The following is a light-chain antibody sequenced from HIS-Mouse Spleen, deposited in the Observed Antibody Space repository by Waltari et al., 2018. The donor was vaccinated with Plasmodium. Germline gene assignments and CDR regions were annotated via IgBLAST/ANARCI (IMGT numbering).Light chain of an antibody. CDR3: QQYNSYPYT. V-gene: IGKV1-5*03. Sequence: DIQMTQSPSTLPASVGDRVTITCRASQSISSWFAWYQQKPGKAPKLLIYKASSLESGVPSRCSGSGSGTEFTLTISSLQPDDFATYYCQQYNSYPYTFGQGTKLEIK. J-gene: IGKJ2*01. CDR1: QSISSW. CDR2: KAS.